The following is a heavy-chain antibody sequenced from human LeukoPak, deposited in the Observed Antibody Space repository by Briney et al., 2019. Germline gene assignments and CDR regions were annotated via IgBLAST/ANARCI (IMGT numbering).Heavy chain of an antibody. D-gene: IGHD3-22*01. J-gene: IGHJ4*02. CDR3: AKDPYDSSGYYSGYYFDY. V-gene: IGHV3-30*18. CDR2: ISYDGSNK. CDR1: GFTFSSYG. Sequence: GSLRLSCAASGFTFSSYGMHWVRQAPGKGLEWVAVISYDGSNKYYADSVKGRFTISRDNSKNTLYLQMNSLRAEDTAVYYCAKDPYDSSGYYSGYYFDYWGQGTLVTVSS.